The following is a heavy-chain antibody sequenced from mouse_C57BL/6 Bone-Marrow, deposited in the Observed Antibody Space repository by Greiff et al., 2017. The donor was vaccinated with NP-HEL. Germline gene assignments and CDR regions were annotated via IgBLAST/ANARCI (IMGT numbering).Heavy chain of an antibody. V-gene: IGHV14-4*01. CDR2: IDPENGDT. Sequence: VQLQQSGAELVRPGDSVKLSCTASGFNIKDDYMHWVKQRPEQGLEWIGWIDPENGDTEYASKFQGKATITADTSSNTAYLQLSSLTSEDTAVYYCTTYGSSRYYFDDWGQGTTLTVSS. D-gene: IGHD1-1*01. CDR3: TTYGSSRYYFDD. CDR1: GFNIKDDY. J-gene: IGHJ2*01.